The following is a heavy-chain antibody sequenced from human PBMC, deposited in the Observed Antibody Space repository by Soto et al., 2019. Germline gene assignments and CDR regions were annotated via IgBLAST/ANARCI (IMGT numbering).Heavy chain of an antibody. D-gene: IGHD2-2*01. V-gene: IGHV3-30*18. J-gene: IGHJ6*03. CDR2: ISYDGSNK. CDR1: GFTFSSYG. CDR3: AKFANAQNSDIVVVPAAQGNYYYYYYMDV. Sequence: GGSLRLSCAASGFTFSSYGMHWVRQAPGKGLEWVAVISYDGSNKYYADSVKGRFTISRDNSKNTLYLQMNSLRAEDTAVYYCAKFANAQNSDIVVVPAAQGNYYYYYYMDVWGKGTTVTVSS.